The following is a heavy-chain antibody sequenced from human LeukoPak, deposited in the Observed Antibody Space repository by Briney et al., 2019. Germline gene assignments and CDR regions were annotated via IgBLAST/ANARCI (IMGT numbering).Heavy chain of an antibody. V-gene: IGHV3-23*01. Sequence: GGSLRLSCAASGFTFSSYSMSWVRQAPGKGLEWVSAISGSGGSTYYADSVKGRFTISRDNSKNTLYLQMNSLRAEDTAVYYCAATVWSIFGVVTQYYFDYWGQGTLVTVSS. CDR3: AATVWSIFGVVTQYYFDY. J-gene: IGHJ4*02. CDR2: ISGSGGST. CDR1: GFTFSSYS. D-gene: IGHD3-3*01.